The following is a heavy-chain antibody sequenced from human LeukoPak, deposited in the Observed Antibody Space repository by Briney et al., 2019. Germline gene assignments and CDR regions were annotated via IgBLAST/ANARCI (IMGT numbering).Heavy chain of an antibody. CDR1: GFTFSRYW. Sequence: GGSLRLSCGVSGFTFSRYWMSWVRQAPGKGLEWVSYISSRSSTIYYADSVRGRFTISRDNAENSLYLQMNSLRAEDTAVYYCARDKCAGGSCYQGASYYYAMDVWGQGTTVTVSS. J-gene: IGHJ6*02. V-gene: IGHV3-48*01. CDR3: ARDKCAGGSCYQGASYYYAMDV. CDR2: ISSRSSTI. D-gene: IGHD2-15*01.